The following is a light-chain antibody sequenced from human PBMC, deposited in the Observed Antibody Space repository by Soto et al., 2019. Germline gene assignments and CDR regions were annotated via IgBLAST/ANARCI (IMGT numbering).Light chain of an antibody. J-gene: IGKJ1*01. CDR3: QQYASLPRT. V-gene: IGKV3-20*01. Sequence: EIVLTQSPGTLSLFPGERATFSCRTSQSISATYLAWYQQKPGQAPRLLIYATSSRATGIPDRFCGSGSRTDFTLTISRLEPDDSEVYYCQQYASLPRTFGQGTKVEI. CDR2: ATS. CDR1: QSISATY.